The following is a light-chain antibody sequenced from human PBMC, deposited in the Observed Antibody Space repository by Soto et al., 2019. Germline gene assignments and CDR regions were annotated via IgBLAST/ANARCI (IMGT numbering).Light chain of an antibody. Sequence: IVLTQSPGTLSVSPGERATLSCRASQNVGTNLAWYQQKPGQAPRLLIYDSSTRAAGIPATFSGSGSGTKFTLSISSLQSVDSAVYYCQQYNNWGLSFGGGTKVDIK. V-gene: IGKV3D-15*01. CDR3: QQYNNWGLS. CDR1: QNVGTN. CDR2: DSS. J-gene: IGKJ4*01.